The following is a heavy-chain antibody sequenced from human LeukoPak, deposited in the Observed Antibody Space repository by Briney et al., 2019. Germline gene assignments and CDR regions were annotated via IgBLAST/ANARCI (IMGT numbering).Heavy chain of an antibody. CDR2: IDPNSGGA. CDR1: GYTFTGYY. Sequence: ASVKVSCKASGYTFTGYYVHWVRQAPGQGLEWMGWIDPNSGGANYAQKFQGRVTMTRDTSISTASMELSRLRSDDTAVYYCARVEPYYDFWSGYYLLDYWGQGTLVTVSS. V-gene: IGHV1-2*02. J-gene: IGHJ4*02. CDR3: ARVEPYYDFWSGYYLLDY. D-gene: IGHD3-3*01.